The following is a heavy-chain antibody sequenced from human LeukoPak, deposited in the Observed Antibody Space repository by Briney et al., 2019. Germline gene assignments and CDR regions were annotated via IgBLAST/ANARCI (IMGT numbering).Heavy chain of an antibody. Sequence: GGALILACSAPGFTFRNSAMTWGPQAPAKVLELVSSIRSCRSNTNHADSVKGQFRITRDNYKSTMYLQMNSMRVEDTAIYYCANALSVPSWTRTPFDFWGQGTLVTVSS. CDR2: IRSCRSNT. J-gene: IGHJ4*02. CDR1: GFTFRNSA. V-gene: IGHV3-23*01. CDR3: ANALSVPSWTRTPFDF. D-gene: IGHD1-14*01.